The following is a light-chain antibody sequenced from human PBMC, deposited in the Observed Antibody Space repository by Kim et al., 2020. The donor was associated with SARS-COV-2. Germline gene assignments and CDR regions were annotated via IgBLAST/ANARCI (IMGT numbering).Light chain of an antibody. CDR2: DVS. V-gene: IGLV2-14*03. Sequence: SITISCPGTSSDVGGYDYVSWYQQHPGKAPKLLISDVSNRPSGVSNRFSGSKSGNTASLTISGLQAEDEADYYCISYISSSTPLYVFGTGTKVTVL. CDR1: SSDVGGYDY. J-gene: IGLJ1*01. CDR3: ISYISSSTPLYV.